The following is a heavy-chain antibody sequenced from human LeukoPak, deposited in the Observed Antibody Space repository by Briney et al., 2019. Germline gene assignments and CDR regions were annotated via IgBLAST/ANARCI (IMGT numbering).Heavy chain of an antibody. J-gene: IGHJ3*02. V-gene: IGHV3-23*01. CDR1: GFTFSSYA. CDR3: ARDSASGSYRHAFDI. CDR2: ISGSGGST. D-gene: IGHD1-26*01. Sequence: GGSLRLSRAASGFTFSSYAMSWVRQAPGKGLEWVSAISGSGGSTYYADSVKGRFTISRDNSKNTLYLQMNSLRDEDTAVYYCARDSASGSYRHAFDIWGQGTMVTVSS.